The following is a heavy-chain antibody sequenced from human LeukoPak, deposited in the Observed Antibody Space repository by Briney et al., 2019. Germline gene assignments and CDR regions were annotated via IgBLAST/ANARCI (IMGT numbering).Heavy chain of an antibody. CDR3: ARGPGALDY. J-gene: IGHJ4*02. CDR1: GFAFSRYG. D-gene: IGHD2-2*01. CDR2: ISHDGTNK. Sequence: ESGGSLRLSCAASGFAFSRYGMHWVRQAPGKGLEGVALISHDGTNKNHAHSVKGRFTISRDNSNNTLYLQMSSLRAEDTAVYYCARGPGALDYWGQGTLVTVSS. V-gene: IGHV3-30*03.